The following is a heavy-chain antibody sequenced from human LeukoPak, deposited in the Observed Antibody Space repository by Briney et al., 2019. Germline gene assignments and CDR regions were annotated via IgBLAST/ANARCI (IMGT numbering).Heavy chain of an antibody. CDR2: IYSGGST. V-gene: IGHV3-53*01. J-gene: IGHJ5*02. CDR1: GFTVSSNY. Sequence: GGSLRLSCAASGFTVSSNYMSWVRQAPGKGLEWVSVIYSGGSTYYVDSVKGRFTISRDNSKNTLYLQMNSLRAEDTAVYYCARDGYYDSSGYYHWGQGTLVTVSS. D-gene: IGHD3-22*01. CDR3: ARDGYYDSSGYYH.